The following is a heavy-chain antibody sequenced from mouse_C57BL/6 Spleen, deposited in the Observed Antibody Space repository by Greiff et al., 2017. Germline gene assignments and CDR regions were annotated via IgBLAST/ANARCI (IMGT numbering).Heavy chain of an antibody. CDR3: ARPTGGYFDV. CDR2: ISNGGGST. Sequence: EVKVVESGGGLVQPGGSLKLSCAASGFTFSDYYMYWVRQTPEKRLEWVAYISNGGGSTYYPDTVKGRFTISRDNAKNTLYLQMSRLKSEDTAMYYCARPTGGYFDVWGTGTTVTVSS. V-gene: IGHV5-12*01. CDR1: GFTFSDYY. J-gene: IGHJ1*03.